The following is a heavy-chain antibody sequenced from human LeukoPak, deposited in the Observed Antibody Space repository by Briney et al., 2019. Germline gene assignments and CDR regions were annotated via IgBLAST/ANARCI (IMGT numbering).Heavy chain of an antibody. Sequence: NPGGSLRLSCAASGFTFSSYSMNWVRQAPGKGLEWVSSISSSSSYIYYADSVKGRFTISRDNAKNSLYLLMNSLRAEDTAVYYCARDDNYNSETIYYDVFTVWGQGTMVTVSS. CDR2: ISSSSSYI. CDR1: GFTFSSYS. D-gene: IGHD3-22*01. V-gene: IGHV3-21*04. CDR3: ARDDNYNSETIYYDVFTV. J-gene: IGHJ3*01.